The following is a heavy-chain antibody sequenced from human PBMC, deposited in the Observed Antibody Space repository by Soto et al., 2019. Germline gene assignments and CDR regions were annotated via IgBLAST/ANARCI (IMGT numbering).Heavy chain of an antibody. CDR2: INPSVGST. CDR1: GYTFTSYY. J-gene: IGHJ4*02. V-gene: IGHV1-46*03. D-gene: IGHD2-8*01. Sequence: ASVKVSCKASGYTFTSYYMHWVRQAPGQGLEWMGIINPSVGSTGFAQRFQGRVNMTRDTSTSTVYMELSSLRSDDTAVYYCAREKSVYSFDYWGQGTLVTVSS. CDR3: AREKSVYSFDY.